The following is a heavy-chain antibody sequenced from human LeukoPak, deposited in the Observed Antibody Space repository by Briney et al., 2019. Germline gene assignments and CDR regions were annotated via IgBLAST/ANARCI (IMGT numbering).Heavy chain of an antibody. CDR2: ISSSSSYI. CDR1: GFTFSSYS. D-gene: IGHD5-24*01. J-gene: IGHJ4*02. Sequence: GGSLRLSCAASGFTFSSYSMNWVRQAPGKGLEWVSSISSSSSYIYYADSVKGRFTISRDNAKNSLYLQMNSLRAEDTAVYYCARVRDGYNSLDYWGQGTLVTVSS. V-gene: IGHV3-21*01. CDR3: ARVRDGYNSLDY.